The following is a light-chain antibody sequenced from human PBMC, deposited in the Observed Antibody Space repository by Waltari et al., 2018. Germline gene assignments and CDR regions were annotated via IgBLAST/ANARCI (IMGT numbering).Light chain of an antibody. CDR3: MQALRSPLT. Sequence: DIVMTQTPLSLPVTLGAQASISCRSSQRLVYSDGTTYLDWYLQKPGQSPQLLMYLVSKRASGVPDKFSGSGSGTDFTLKISRVEAEDVGVYYCMQALRSPLTFGGGTKVEIK. CDR1: QRLVYSDGTTY. V-gene: IGKV2-40*01. CDR2: LVS. J-gene: IGKJ4*01.